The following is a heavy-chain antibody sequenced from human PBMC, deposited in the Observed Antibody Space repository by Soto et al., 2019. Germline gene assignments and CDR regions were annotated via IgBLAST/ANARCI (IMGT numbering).Heavy chain of an antibody. CDR1: GDSINNYF. CDR3: ARARQRDTGRGLDV. CDR2: ISYSGST. D-gene: IGHD5-18*01. V-gene: IGHV4-59*01. J-gene: IGHJ6*02. Sequence: QVQLQESGPGLVKPSETMSLTCTISGDSINNYFWNWIRQTPGKGLEWIGYISYSGSTSYNPTLQRQVTISSDTPKNHFSLKLSSVTASDTAVYYCARARQRDTGRGLDVWGQGTTVTVSS.